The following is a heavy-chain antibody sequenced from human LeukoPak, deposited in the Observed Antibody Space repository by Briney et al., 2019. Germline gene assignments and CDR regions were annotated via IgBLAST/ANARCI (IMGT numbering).Heavy chain of an antibody. CDR3: ARDPAAGYYYYYMDV. CDR2: MNPNSGNT. CDR1: GYTFSGYY. V-gene: IGHV1-8*02. D-gene: IGHD6-13*01. Sequence: ASVKVSCKASGYTFSGYYMHWVRQATGQGLEWMGWMNPNSGNTGYAQKFQGRVTMTRDMSTSTVYMELSSLRSEDTAVYYCARDPAAGYYYYYMDVWGKGTTVTVSS. J-gene: IGHJ6*03.